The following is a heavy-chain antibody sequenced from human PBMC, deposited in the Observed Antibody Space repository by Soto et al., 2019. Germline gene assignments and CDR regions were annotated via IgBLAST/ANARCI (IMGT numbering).Heavy chain of an antibody. J-gene: IGHJ4*02. CDR1: GFTFDDYA. V-gene: IGHV3-9*01. CDR2: MSWNGASI. CDR3: ANLPLSCSGFDC. Sequence: EVQLVESGGGLVQPGRSLRLSCAASGFTFDDYAIHWVRQAPGRGLEWVAGMSWNGASIGYADSVKGRFTISRDNAKNSLHLQMSSLRSEDTALYYCANLPLSCSGFDCWGQGTLVTVSS. D-gene: IGHD3-10*02.